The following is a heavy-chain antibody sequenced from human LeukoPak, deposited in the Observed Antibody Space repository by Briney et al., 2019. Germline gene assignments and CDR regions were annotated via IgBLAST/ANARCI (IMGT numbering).Heavy chain of an antibody. D-gene: IGHD3-10*01. V-gene: IGHV3-7*01. CDR2: IKEDGSQT. Sequence: PGGSLRLSCAASGFSFSRAWMSWRRQAPGKGLESVANIKEDGSQTAYVDSVRGRLTISRDNAKNSLYLQMNSLRVEDPAIYYCSTSGGEFWGQGTLVTVSS. CDR1: GFSFSRAW. J-gene: IGHJ4*02. CDR3: STSGGEF.